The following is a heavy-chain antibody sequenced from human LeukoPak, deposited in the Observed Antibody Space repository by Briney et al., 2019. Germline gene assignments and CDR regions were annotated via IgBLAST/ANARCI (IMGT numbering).Heavy chain of an antibody. CDR3: ARTVTGTTWFDP. D-gene: IGHD1-7*01. J-gene: IGHJ5*02. CDR2: IYTSGST. CDR1: GGSISSGSYY. Sequence: SQTLSLTCTVSGGSISSGSYYWSWIRQPAGKGLEWIGRIYTSGSTNYNPSLKSRVTISVDTSKNQFSLKLSSVTDADTAVYYCARTVTGTTWFDPWGQGTLVTVSS. V-gene: IGHV4-61*02.